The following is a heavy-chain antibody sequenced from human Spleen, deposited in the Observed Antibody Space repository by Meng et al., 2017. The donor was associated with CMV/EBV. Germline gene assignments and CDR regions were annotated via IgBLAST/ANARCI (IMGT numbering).Heavy chain of an antibody. CDR2: IRSKGYGGTT. D-gene: IGHD2-2*01. CDR3: TRGGTSAMRDGMDV. Sequence: GGSLRLSCTASGFTFVDYAMSWVRRTPGKGLEWVGFIRSKGYGGTTEYAASVKGRFTISRDDSKSIAYLQMNSLKIEDTAVYYCTRGGTSAMRDGMDVWGQGTTVTVSS. CDR1: GFTFVDYA. V-gene: IGHV3-49*04. J-gene: IGHJ6*02.